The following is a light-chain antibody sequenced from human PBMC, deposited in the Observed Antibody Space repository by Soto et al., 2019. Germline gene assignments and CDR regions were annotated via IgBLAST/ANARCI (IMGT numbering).Light chain of an antibody. V-gene: IGLV2-14*01. Sequence: QSALTQPASVSGSPGQSITISCTGTSSDIGAYDYVSWYQHHPGKAPKLMIYEVKNRPSGVSNRFSASKSANTASLTISVLQTEDEADYYCSSSTRTSAVVFGTGTKLTVL. J-gene: IGLJ2*01. CDR3: SSSTRTSAVV. CDR1: SSDIGAYDY. CDR2: EVK.